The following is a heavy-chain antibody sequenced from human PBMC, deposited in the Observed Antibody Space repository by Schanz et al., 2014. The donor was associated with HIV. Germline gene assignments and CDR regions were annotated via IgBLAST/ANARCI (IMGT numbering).Heavy chain of an antibody. Sequence: QVQLVESGGGVVQPGRSLRLSCAASGFTFSSYGMHWVRQAPGKGLEWVAVIWYDGSNKYYADSVKGRFTISRDNSKKTLYLQMNSLRAEDTAIYYCAREGVTGYIDFWGQGTLVTVSS. D-gene: IGHD6-13*01. CDR1: GFTFSSYG. CDR3: AREGVTGYIDF. J-gene: IGHJ4*02. V-gene: IGHV3-33*01. CDR2: IWYDGSNK.